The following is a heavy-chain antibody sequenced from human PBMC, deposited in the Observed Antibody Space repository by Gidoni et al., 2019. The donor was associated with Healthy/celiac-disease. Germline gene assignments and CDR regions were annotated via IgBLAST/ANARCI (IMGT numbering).Heavy chain of an antibody. V-gene: IGHV1-69*06. D-gene: IGHD3-22*01. Sequence: QVQLVQSGAEVKKPGSSVKVTCKASGGTFSSYAISWVRQAPGQGLEWMGGIIPIFGTANYAQKFQGRVTITADKSTSTAYMELSSLRSEDTAVYYCERDLNTYYYDSSGRGGMDVWGQGTTVTVSS. CDR2: IIPIFGTA. CDR1: GGTFSSYA. J-gene: IGHJ6*02. CDR3: ERDLNTYYYDSSGRGGMDV.